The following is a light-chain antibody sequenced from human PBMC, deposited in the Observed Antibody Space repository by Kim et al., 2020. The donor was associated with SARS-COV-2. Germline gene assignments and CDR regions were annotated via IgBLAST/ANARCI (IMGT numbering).Light chain of an antibody. J-gene: IGKJ1*01. Sequence: DIQMTQSPSAMSASVGDRVSITCRASQGISNYLAWFQQKPGKVPKRLIDVASNLQSGVPSRFSGSGSGTEFTLTISSLQPEAFAIYSCLQYNDYPRTFGQETKLDIK. CDR1: QGISNY. CDR3: LQYNDYPRT. CDR2: VAS. V-gene: IGKV1-17*03.